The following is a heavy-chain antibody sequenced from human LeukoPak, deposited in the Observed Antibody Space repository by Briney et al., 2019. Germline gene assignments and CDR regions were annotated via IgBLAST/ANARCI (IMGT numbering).Heavy chain of an antibody. CDR3: ARVGYTYGDPGYYYYYMDV. CDR1: GGSFSGYY. V-gene: IGHV4-34*01. Sequence: SETLSLTCAVYGGSFSGYYWSWIRQPPGKGLEWIGEINHSGSTNYNPSLKSRVTISVDTSKNQFSLKLSSVTAADTAVYYCARVGYTYGDPGYYYYYMDVWGKGTTVTISS. D-gene: IGHD5-18*01. J-gene: IGHJ6*03. CDR2: INHSGST.